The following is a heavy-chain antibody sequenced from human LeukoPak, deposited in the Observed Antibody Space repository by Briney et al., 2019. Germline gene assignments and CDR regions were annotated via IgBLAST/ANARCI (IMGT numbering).Heavy chain of an antibody. V-gene: IGHV3-23*01. CDR2: ISGSGSAT. D-gene: IGHD3-10*01. J-gene: IGHJ4*02. Sequence: GGSLRLSCAASGFTFSTYAMTWVRQAPGKGLEWVSTISGSGSATYYADSVKGRFTISRDNSKKTLYLQMNSLRAEDTAVYYCAKNELTMVDYWGQGTLVTVSS. CDR3: AKNELTMVDY. CDR1: GFTFSTYA.